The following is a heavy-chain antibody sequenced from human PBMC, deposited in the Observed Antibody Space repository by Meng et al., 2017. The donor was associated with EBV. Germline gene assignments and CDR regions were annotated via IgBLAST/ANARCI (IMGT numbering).Heavy chain of an antibody. J-gene: IGHJ4*02. CDR1: GGTFRGDA. CDR3: ASESGRGFTPDY. CDR2: LIPMSDAP. Sequence: QGQWVESWAEVKKPGSSVKVSCTTSGGTFRGDAISWVRQAPGQGLEWMGGLIPMSDAPHYAQKFQGRVTITADESTSTHYMDLSGLRSEDTAVYYCASESGRGFTPDYWGQGTLVTVSS. V-gene: IGHV1-69*01. D-gene: IGHD3-10*01.